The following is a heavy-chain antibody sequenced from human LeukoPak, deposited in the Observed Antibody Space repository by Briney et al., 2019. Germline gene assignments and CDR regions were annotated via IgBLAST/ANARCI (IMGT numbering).Heavy chain of an antibody. CDR2: IYYSGST. J-gene: IGHJ3*02. CDR1: GGSISSGGYY. CDR3: ARDSLVYDDAFDI. V-gene: IGHV4-31*03. Sequence: SQTLSLTCTVSGGSISSGGYYWSWIRQHPGKGLEWIGYIYYSGSTYYNPSLKSRVTTSVDTSKNQFSPELSSVTAADTAVYYCARDSLVYDDAFDIWGQGTMVTVSS. D-gene: IGHD6-6*01.